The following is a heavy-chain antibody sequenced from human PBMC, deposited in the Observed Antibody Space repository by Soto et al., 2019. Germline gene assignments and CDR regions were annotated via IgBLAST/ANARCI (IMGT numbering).Heavy chain of an antibody. CDR3: ARPAIWSGTGYYYYYGMDV. V-gene: IGHV4-30-4*01. D-gene: IGHD3-3*01. J-gene: IGHJ6*02. CDR2: IYYSGST. CDR1: GGSISSGDYY. Sequence: PSETLSLTCTVSGGSISSGDYYWSWIRQPPGKGLEWIGYIYYSGSTYYNPSLKSRVTISVDTSKNQFSLKLSSVTAADTAVYYCARPAIWSGTGYYYYYGMDVWGQGTTVTVS.